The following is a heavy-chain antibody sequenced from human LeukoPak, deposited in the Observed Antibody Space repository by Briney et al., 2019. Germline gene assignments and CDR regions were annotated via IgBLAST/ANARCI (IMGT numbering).Heavy chain of an antibody. V-gene: IGHV3-23*01. J-gene: IGHJ4*02. CDR3: AKYIVVVVAATHFDY. CDR1: GFTFSSYS. D-gene: IGHD2-15*01. CDR2: ISGSGGST. Sequence: GGSLRLSCAASGFTFSSYSMNWVRQAPGKGLEWVSAISGSGGSTYYADSVKGRFTISRDNSKNTLYLQMNSLRAEDTAVYYCAKYIVVVVAATHFDYWGQGTLVTVSS.